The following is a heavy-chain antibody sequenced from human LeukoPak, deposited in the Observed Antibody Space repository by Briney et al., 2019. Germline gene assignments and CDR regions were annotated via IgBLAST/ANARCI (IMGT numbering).Heavy chain of an antibody. CDR2: FIPIFGSA. CDR3: ARSDDYYDSSGYRAFDI. D-gene: IGHD3-22*01. CDR1: GGTFGSYA. Sequence: ASVKVSCKASGGTFGSYAISRGRQAPGPGLGWMGGFIPIFGSATYAQKFQGRVTITADESTSTAYMELSSLRCEDTAVYYCARSDDYYDSSGYRAFDIWGQGTMVTVSS. J-gene: IGHJ3*02. V-gene: IGHV1-69*13.